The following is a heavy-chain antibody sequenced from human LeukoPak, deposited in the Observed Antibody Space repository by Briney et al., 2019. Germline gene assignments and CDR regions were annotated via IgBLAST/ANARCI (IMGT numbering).Heavy chain of an antibody. CDR2: IFPGDSDT. CDR1: GYSFSSYW. V-gene: IGHV5-51*01. D-gene: IGHD2-2*02. J-gene: IGHJ3*02. CDR3: ARLVAIPDAFDI. Sequence: GESLKISCKVSGYSFSSYWIDWVRQMPGKGLEWMGIIFPGDSDTRYSPSFQGQVTISADKSINTAYLQWSNLKASDTAMYFCARLVAIPDAFDIWGQGTMVTVSS.